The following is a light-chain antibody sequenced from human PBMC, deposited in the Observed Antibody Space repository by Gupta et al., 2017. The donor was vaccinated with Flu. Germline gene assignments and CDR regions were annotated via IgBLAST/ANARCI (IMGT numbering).Light chain of an antibody. CDR1: NSDIGGYNY. V-gene: IGLV2-14*01. Sequence: QSITVSGTGTNSDIGGYNYVSWYQQHPGKAPKLMIFEVNNRPSGVSNRFSGSKSGNTASLTISGLQAEDEAHYYCSSYTGSSTLFGGGTKLTVL. CDR2: EVN. CDR3: SSYTGSSTL. J-gene: IGLJ2*01.